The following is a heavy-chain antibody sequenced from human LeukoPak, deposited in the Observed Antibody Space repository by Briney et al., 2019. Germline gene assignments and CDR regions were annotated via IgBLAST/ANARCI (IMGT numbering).Heavy chain of an antibody. CDR2: ISSSSSYI. CDR3: ARSSILTGQDY. D-gene: IGHD3-9*01. Sequence: GGSLRLSCAASGFTFSSYSMNWVRHAPGKGLEWVSSISSSSSYIYYADSVKGRFTISRDNAKNSLYLQMNSLRAEDTAVYYCARSSILTGQDYWGQETLVSVSS. CDR1: GFTFSSYS. V-gene: IGHV3-21*01. J-gene: IGHJ4*02.